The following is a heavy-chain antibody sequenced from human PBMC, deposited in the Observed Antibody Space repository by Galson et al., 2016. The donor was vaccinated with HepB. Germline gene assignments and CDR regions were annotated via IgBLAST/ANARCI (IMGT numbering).Heavy chain of an antibody. D-gene: IGHD3-3*01. CDR3: AGGWSPGGMDV. CDR1: GFTFSSYS. Sequence: SLRLSCAASGFTFSSYSMNWVRQASGKGLEWVSSISSSSTYIYYPDSLKGRFTISRDNAKNSLYLQMNSLRAEDTAVYYCAGGWSPGGMDVWGQGTTVTVSS. J-gene: IGHJ6*02. V-gene: IGHV3-21*01. CDR2: ISSSSTYI.